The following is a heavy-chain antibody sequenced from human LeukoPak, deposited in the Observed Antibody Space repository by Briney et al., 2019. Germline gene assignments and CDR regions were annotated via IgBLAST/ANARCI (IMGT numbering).Heavy chain of an antibody. CDR1: GFTFSSYS. Sequence: PGGSLRLSCAASGFTFSSYSMNWVRQAPGKGLEWVSGISWNSGSIGYADSVKGRFTISRDNAKNSLYLQMNSLRAEDMALYYCAKDSTYDSSGYLDYWGQGTLVTVSS. CDR2: ISWNSGSI. CDR3: AKDSTYDSSGYLDY. V-gene: IGHV3-9*03. J-gene: IGHJ4*02. D-gene: IGHD3-22*01.